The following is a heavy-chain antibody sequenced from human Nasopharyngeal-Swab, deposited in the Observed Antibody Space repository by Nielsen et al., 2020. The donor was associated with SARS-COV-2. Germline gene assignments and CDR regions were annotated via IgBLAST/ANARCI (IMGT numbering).Heavy chain of an antibody. CDR2: IYYTGST. CDR3: ARYPSSSWSSYGMDV. J-gene: IGHJ6*02. Sequence: WIRQPPGKGLEWIVYIYYTGSTYCNPSLKSRVTISVDTSKNQFSLKLTSVTAADTAVYYCARYPSSSWSSYGMDVWGQGTTVTVSS. D-gene: IGHD6-13*01. V-gene: IGHV4-31*02.